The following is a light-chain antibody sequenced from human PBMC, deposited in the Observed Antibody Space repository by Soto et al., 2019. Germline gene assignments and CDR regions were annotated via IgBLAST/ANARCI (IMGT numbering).Light chain of an antibody. CDR1: QSISSW. Sequence: DIQMTQSPSTLSASVGDRVTITCRASQSISSWLAWYQQKPGKAPKLLIYKASSLESGVPSRFSGSGSGTDFILTINSLQPEDFATYYCQQSYRIPRTFGQGTRLEIK. CDR2: KAS. CDR3: QQSYRIPRT. J-gene: IGKJ5*01. V-gene: IGKV1-5*03.